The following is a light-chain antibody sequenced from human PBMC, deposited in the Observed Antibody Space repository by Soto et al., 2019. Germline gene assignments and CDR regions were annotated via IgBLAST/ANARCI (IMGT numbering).Light chain of an antibody. V-gene: IGKV3-15*01. J-gene: IGKJ1*01. CDR1: QSVKNN. Sequence: EIVMTQSPATLFVSPGGRATLSCRASQSVKNNLAWYQQKPGQGPWLLIYGASTRATGIPARFSGSGSGTEFSLTISSLQSEDFAVYYCQQYDNWPPWTFGQGTKVEIK. CDR2: GAS. CDR3: QQYDNWPPWT.